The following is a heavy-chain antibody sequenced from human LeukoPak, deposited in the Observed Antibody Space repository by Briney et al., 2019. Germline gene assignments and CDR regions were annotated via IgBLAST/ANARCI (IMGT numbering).Heavy chain of an antibody. CDR3: ARDFMVRGVMVMDV. Sequence: PGGSLRLSCAASGFTFSSYSMNWVRQAPGKGLEGVSSISSSRSYIYYADSVKGRFTISRDKEKNSVYVQMNSLRAEDTAVYYCARDFMVRGVMVMDVWGKGTTVTVSS. D-gene: IGHD3-10*01. CDR2: ISSSRSYI. J-gene: IGHJ6*03. V-gene: IGHV3-21*01. CDR1: GFTFSSYS.